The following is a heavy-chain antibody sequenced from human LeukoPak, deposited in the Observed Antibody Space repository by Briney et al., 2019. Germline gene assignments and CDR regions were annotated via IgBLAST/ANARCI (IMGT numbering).Heavy chain of an antibody. CDR3: ARENRRLLWFGEFCLGY. CDR1: GFTFNTYG. J-gene: IGHJ4*02. V-gene: IGHV3-33*01. Sequence: GRSLTLFCAASGFTFNTYGMQWVRQAPGKGLECVAVIWYDGSNKNYADSVKGRFTISKDNFKNTLYLQMNGLRAEDTAVYYCARENRRLLWFGEFCLGYWGQGPLVTVSS. D-gene: IGHD3-10*01. CDR2: IWYDGSNK.